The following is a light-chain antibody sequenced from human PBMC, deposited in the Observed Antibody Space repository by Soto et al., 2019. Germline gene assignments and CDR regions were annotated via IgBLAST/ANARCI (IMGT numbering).Light chain of an antibody. CDR2: AAS. V-gene: IGKV1-5*01. Sequence: DIQMTHSPSTLSASLGEVVSITCRASQGIDSSFAWYQQKPGKAPKLLIYAASSLQSGVPSRFSGSGSGTDFTLTISSLQRDDFAIYYCQQYNPYSRAFGQGTKVDIK. CDR3: QQYNPYSRA. J-gene: IGKJ1*01. CDR1: QGIDSS.